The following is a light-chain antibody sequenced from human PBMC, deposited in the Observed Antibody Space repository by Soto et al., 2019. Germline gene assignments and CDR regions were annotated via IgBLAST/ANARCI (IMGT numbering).Light chain of an antibody. CDR3: QKYNNWPQT. Sequence: EIVMTQSPATLSVSPGERATLSCRASQSVSSNLAWYQQKPGQAPRLLIYGASTRATGIPARFSGSGSGTEFTLTISGLQSVDFAVDYSQKYNNWPQTFGQGTMV. V-gene: IGKV3-15*01. CDR1: QSVSSN. CDR2: GAS. J-gene: IGKJ1*01.